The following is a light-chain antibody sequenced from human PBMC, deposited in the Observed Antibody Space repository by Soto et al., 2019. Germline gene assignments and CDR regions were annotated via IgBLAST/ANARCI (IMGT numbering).Light chain of an antibody. CDR2: GAS. V-gene: IGKV3-20*01. Sequence: IVLTQSPGTLSLSPGERATLSCRASQSVSNNYLAWYQQKPGQAPRLLIYGASNRATGTPDRFSGSGSGTDFTLTISRLAPEDFAVYYCQQYGSPGTFGQGTKVDIK. J-gene: IGKJ1*01. CDR1: QSVSNNY. CDR3: QQYGSPGT.